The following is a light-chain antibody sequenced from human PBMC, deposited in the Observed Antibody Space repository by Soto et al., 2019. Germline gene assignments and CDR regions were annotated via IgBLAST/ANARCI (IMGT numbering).Light chain of an antibody. CDR2: DVS. CDR3: CSYAGSYTAL. Sequence: QSVLTQPRSVSGSPGQSVTISCTVTSSDVGGYNYVSWYQQHPGKAPKLMIYDVSKRPSGVPDRFSGSKSGNTASLTISGLQAEDEADYYCCSYAGSYTALFGTGTKVTVL. V-gene: IGLV2-11*01. J-gene: IGLJ1*01. CDR1: SSDVGGYNY.